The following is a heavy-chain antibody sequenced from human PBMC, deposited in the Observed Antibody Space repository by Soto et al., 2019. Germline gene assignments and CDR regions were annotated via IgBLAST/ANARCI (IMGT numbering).Heavy chain of an antibody. Sequence: QVQLQESGPGLVKPSETLSLTCTVSGGSISSYYWSWIRQPPGKGLEWIGYIYYSGSTNYNPSLKSRVTISVDTSKNQFSLKLSSVTAADTAVYYCALNYYGMDVWGQGTTVTVSS. J-gene: IGHJ6*02. CDR2: IYYSGST. CDR3: ALNYYGMDV. V-gene: IGHV4-59*01. CDR1: GGSISSYY.